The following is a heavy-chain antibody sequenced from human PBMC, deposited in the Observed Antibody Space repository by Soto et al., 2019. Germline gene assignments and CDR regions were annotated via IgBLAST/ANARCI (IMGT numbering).Heavy chain of an antibody. V-gene: IGHV5-10-1*01. CDR1: GYSFTSYW. J-gene: IGHJ3*02. CDR2: IDPSDSYT. Sequence: GESLKISCQGSGYSFTSYWISWGRQMPGKGLEWMGRIDPSDSYTNYSPSFQGHVTISADKSISTAYLQWSSLKASDTAMYYCARRPGIVGATAYDAFDIWGQGTMVTVSS. CDR3: ARRPGIVGATAYDAFDI. D-gene: IGHD1-26*01.